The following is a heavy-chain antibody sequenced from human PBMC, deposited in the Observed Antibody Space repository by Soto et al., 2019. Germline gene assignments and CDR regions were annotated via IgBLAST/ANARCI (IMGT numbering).Heavy chain of an antibody. CDR1: GGSISSSSYY. CDR3: GGGVVSRQGYHRRDYYCMDV. Sequence: SETLSLTCTVSGGSISSSSYYWGWIRQPPGKGLEWIGSIYYSGSTYYNPSLKSRVTISVDTSKNQFSLKLSSVTAADTAVYYCGGGVVSRQGYHRRDYYCMDVWGKGTTVTVSS. J-gene: IGHJ6*03. D-gene: IGHD3-3*01. CDR2: IYYSGST. V-gene: IGHV4-39*01.